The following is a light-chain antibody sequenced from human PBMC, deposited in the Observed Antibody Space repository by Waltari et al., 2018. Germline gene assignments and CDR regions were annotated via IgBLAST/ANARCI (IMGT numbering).Light chain of an antibody. CDR3: ATWDDRMNGHWV. CDR2: RND. Sequence: QSVLTQSPSASGTPGQRVTISCSGSSSNIGDHVVNWYQQLPGKAPKLLIYRNDQRPAGVPDRFSASKSGTSASLAISGLQSEDEADYYCATWDDRMNGHWVFGGGTKVTVL. V-gene: IGLV1-44*01. J-gene: IGLJ3*02. CDR1: SSNIGDHV.